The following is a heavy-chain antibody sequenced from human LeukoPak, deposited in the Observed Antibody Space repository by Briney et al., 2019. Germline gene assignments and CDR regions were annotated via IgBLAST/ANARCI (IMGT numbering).Heavy chain of an antibody. J-gene: IGHJ4*02. D-gene: IGHD2/OR15-2a*01. Sequence: GGSLRLSCAGSGFTFSSPGVSWVRQAPGKGLDWVSYISAGGTTLHYADSVKGRFTISRDDAKNSLYLQTYGLRAGDSAACYCSRVRGSSLLYMYFHYWGEGSRVTV. V-gene: IGHV3-48*01. CDR1: GFTFSSPG. CDR3: SRVRGSSLLYMYFHY. CDR2: ISAGGTTL.